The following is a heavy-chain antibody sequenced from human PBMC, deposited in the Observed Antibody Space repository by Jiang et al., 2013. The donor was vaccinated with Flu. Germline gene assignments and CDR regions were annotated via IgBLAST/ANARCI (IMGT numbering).Heavy chain of an antibody. CDR3: ARAGAVAGTLDAFGI. D-gene: IGHD6-19*01. J-gene: IGHJ3*02. CDR2: IYYSGST. V-gene: IGHV4-59*01. Sequence: LLKPSETLSLTCTVSGGSISSYYWSWIRQPPGKGLEWIGYIYYSGSTNYNPSLKSRVTISVDTSKNQFSLKLSSVTAADTAVYYCARAGAVAGTLDAFGIWGQGTMVTVSS. CDR1: GGSISSYY.